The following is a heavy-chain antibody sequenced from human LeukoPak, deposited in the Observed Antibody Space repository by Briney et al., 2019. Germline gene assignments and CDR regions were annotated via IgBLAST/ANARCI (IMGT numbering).Heavy chain of an antibody. CDR3: ARVGRFGEKTFDY. D-gene: IGHD3-10*01. J-gene: IGHJ4*02. CDR2: IFYSGST. CDR1: GGSISTSNYY. V-gene: IGHV4-39*07. Sequence: PSETLSLTCTVSGGSISTSNYYWGWIRQPPGKGLEWIGNIFYSGSTYYSPSLKSRVTISVDTSKNQFSLKLSSVTAADTAVYYCARVGRFGEKTFDYWGQGTLVTVSS.